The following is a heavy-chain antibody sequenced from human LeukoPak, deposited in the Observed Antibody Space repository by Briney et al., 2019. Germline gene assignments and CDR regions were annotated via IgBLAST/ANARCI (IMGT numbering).Heavy chain of an antibody. J-gene: IGHJ4*02. CDR1: GGTISSYY. V-gene: IGHV4-59*08. CDR2: THSSGST. Sequence: KPSETLSLTCTVSGGTISSYYWNWIRQPPGKGLEWIGYTHSSGSTKYNPSLKSRVTISVDTSKNQFSLKLSSVTAADTAVYYCARWYSSGWAFDYWGQGTLVTVSS. D-gene: IGHD6-19*01. CDR3: ARWYSSGWAFDY.